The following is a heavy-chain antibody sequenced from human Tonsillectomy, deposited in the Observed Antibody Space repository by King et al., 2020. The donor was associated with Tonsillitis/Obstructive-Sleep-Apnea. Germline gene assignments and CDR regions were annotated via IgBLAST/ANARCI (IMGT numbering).Heavy chain of an antibody. Sequence: QRVQSGAEVRKPGSSVKVSCKASGGTFSSYGFSWVRQAPGQGLEWMGRIIPIVDIANYAQRFQGRVTITADKSTSTAYMELSSLRSEDTAVYYCARGDSRGSYRDYVYYMDVWGKGTTVTVSS. J-gene: IGHJ6*03. D-gene: IGHD3-22*01. CDR3: ARGDSRGSYRDYVYYMDV. V-gene: IGHV1-69*04. CDR1: GGTFSSYG. CDR2: IIPIVDIA.